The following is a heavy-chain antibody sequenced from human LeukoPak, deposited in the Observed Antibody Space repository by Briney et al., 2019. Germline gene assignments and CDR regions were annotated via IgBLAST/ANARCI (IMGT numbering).Heavy chain of an antibody. CDR2: INQDGSKE. CDR3: VRDGGVSGYDLLDY. Sequence: GGSLRLSCAASGFTFSNYWMTWVRQAPGKGLEWVAHINQDGSKEHYMDSVKARFTISRDNAKNSLSLQMNSLRAEDTAVYYCVRDGGVSGYDLLDYWGQGTLVTVSS. J-gene: IGHJ4*02. V-gene: IGHV3-7*01. D-gene: IGHD5-12*01. CDR1: GFTFSNYW.